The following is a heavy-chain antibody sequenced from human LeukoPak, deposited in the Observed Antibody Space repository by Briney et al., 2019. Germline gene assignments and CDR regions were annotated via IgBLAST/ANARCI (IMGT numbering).Heavy chain of an antibody. Sequence: GGSLRLSCAASGFTFSGSAMHWVRQASGKGLEWVGRIRSKANSYATAYAASVKGRFTISRGDSKNTAYLQMNSLKTEDTAVYYCTRRMADDFWSGYYMGDAFDIWGQGTMVTVSS. V-gene: IGHV3-73*01. CDR1: GFTFSGSA. CDR3: TRRMADDFWSGYYMGDAFDI. D-gene: IGHD3-3*01. CDR2: IRSKANSYAT. J-gene: IGHJ3*02.